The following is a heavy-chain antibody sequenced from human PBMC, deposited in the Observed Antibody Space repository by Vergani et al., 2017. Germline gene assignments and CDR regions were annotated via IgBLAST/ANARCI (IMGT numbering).Heavy chain of an antibody. J-gene: IGHJ4*02. CDR2: IKQDGSEK. CDR1: GFTFSSYW. V-gene: IGHV3-7*03. CDR3: ARCGSGWSGKTFDY. D-gene: IGHD6-19*01. Sequence: EVQLVESGGGLVQPGGSLRLSCAASGFTFSSYWMSWVRQAPGKGLEWVANIKQDGSEKYYVDSVKGRFTISRGNAKNSLYLQMNSLRAEDTAVYYCARCGSGWSGKTFDYWGQGTLVTVSS.